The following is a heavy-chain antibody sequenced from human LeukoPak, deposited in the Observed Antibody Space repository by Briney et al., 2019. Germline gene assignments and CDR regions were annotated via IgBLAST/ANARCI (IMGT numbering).Heavy chain of an antibody. CDR3: AAGLDDAFDI. Sequence: SETLSLTCAVYGGSFSGYYWSWIRQPPGKGLEWIGEINHSGSTNYNPSLKSRVTISVDTSKNQFSLKLSSVTAADTAVYYCAAGLDDAFDIWGQGTMVTVSS. CDR2: INHSGST. J-gene: IGHJ3*02. CDR1: GGSFSGYY. V-gene: IGHV4-34*01.